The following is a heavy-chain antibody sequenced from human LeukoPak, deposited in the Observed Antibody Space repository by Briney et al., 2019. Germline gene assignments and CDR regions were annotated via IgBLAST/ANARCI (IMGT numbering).Heavy chain of an antibody. V-gene: IGHV1-24*01. Sequence: ASVKVSCKVSGYTLTELSMHWVRQAPGKGLEWMGGFDPEDGETIYAQKFQGRVTMTEDTSTDTAYMELSSLRSEDTAVYYCATDGGGSYEDWFDPWGQGTLVTVSS. CDR1: GYTLTELS. D-gene: IGHD1-26*01. J-gene: IGHJ5*02. CDR3: ATDGGGSYEDWFDP. CDR2: FDPEDGET.